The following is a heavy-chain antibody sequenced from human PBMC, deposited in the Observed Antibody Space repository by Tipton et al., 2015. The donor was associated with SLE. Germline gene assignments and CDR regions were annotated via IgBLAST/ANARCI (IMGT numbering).Heavy chain of an antibody. D-gene: IGHD2-2*01. CDR2: IKPNGGGT. CDR1: GYTFAGYY. V-gene: IGHV1-2*02. CDR3: ARGKLVPAARIDF. J-gene: IGHJ4*02. Sequence: QPGAEVKKPGASVKVSCKASGYTFAGYYIYWVRQAPGQGLEWMGWIKPNGGGTTYAQDFQGRVTMTTDTSISTAYLELRRLTSDDTGTFFWARGKLVPAARIDFWGQGTLVTVSS.